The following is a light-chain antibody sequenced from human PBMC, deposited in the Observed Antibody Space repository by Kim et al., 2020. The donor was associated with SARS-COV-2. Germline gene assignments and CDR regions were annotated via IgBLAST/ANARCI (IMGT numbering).Light chain of an antibody. CDR1: QSISSY. CDR2: AAS. CDR3: QQSYSTPPLT. V-gene: IGKV1-39*01. Sequence: DIQMTQSPSSLSASVGDRVTITCRASQSISSYLNWYQQKPGKAPKLLIYAASSLQSGVPSRFSGIGSGTDFTLTISSLQPEDFATYYCQQSYSTPPLTFGGGTKVDIK. J-gene: IGKJ4*01.